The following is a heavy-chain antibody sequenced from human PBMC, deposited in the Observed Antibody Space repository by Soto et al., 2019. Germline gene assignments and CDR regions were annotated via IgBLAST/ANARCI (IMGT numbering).Heavy chain of an antibody. V-gene: IGHV1-18*01. CDR1: GYTFTSYV. CDR3: ARGPAMVYAIKGEVGCDV. D-gene: IGHD2-8*01. J-gene: IGHJ6*02. Sequence: GASVKVSCKASGYTFTSYVISWVRQAPGQGLEWMGWISAYNGNTNYAQKLQGRVTMTTDTSTSTAYMELRSLRSDDTAVYYCARGPAMVYAIKGEVGCDVWGQGTTVTVSS. CDR2: ISAYNGNT.